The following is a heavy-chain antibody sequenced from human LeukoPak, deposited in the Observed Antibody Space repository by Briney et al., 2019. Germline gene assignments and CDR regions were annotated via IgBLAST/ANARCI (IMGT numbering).Heavy chain of an antibody. V-gene: IGHV5-51*01. CDR1: GYSFTSYW. J-gene: IGHJ4*02. Sequence: GESLKISCRGSGYSFTSYWIGWVRQMPGKGLEWMGIIYPGDSDTRYSPSFQGQVTISADKSISTAYLQWSSLEASDTAMYYCARRGDHSSSWYLIDYWGQGTLVTVSS. D-gene: IGHD6-13*01. CDR3: ARRGDHSSSWYLIDY. CDR2: IYPGDSDT.